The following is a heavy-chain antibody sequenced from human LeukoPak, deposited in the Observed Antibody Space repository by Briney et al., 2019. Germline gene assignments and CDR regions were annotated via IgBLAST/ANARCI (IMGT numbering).Heavy chain of an antibody. V-gene: IGHV4-30-2*01. J-gene: IGHJ4*02. CDR2: IYHSGST. CDR3: ARGRNYFDY. Sequence: SQTLSLTCAVSGGSISSGGYSWSWIRQPPGKGLEWIGYIYHSGSTYYNPSLKSRVTISVDTSKNQFSLKLSSVTAADTAVYYCARGRNYFDYWGQGTLVTVSS. CDR1: GGSISSGGYS.